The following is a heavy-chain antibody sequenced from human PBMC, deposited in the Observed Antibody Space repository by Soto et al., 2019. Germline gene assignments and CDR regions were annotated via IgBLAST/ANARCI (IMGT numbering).Heavy chain of an antibody. D-gene: IGHD2-2*01. V-gene: IGHV1-18*01. CDR3: ARLENYHLLSWSDP. CDR2: ISAYDGGT. Sequence: ASVKVSCKASGYTFNAYGISWVRQAPGQGLEWMGWISAYDGGTRYAQNFQGRVTMTTDTSTNTAHMELRSLRSDDTAMYYCARLENYHLLSWSDPWGQGTPVTVSS. J-gene: IGHJ5*02. CDR1: GYTFNAYG.